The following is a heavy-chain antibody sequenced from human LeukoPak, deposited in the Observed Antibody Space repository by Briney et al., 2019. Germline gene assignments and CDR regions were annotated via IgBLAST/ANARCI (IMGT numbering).Heavy chain of an antibody. V-gene: IGHV4-59*08. CDR2: IYYSGST. D-gene: IGHD4-17*01. CDR3: ARYATVTAYFDY. Sequence: SETLSLTCTVSGGSISSYYWSWIRQPPGKGLEWIGYIYYSGSTNYNPSLKSRVTISVDTSKNQFSLKPSSVTAADTAVYYCARYATVTAYFDYWGQGTLVTVSS. J-gene: IGHJ4*02. CDR1: GGSISSYY.